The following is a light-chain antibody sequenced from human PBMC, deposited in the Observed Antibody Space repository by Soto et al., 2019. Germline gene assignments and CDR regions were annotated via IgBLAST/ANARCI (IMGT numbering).Light chain of an antibody. V-gene: IGKV3-15*01. Sequence: GMTQSAATLSVSPGERATLACRASKSVSSNLAWYHQKPGQAPRLLIYGASTRATGIPARFSGSGSGTEFTLTISSLQSEDFALYYCQQYNNWPQPFAQGTKVAIK. CDR3: QQYNNWPQP. J-gene: IGKJ1*01. CDR2: GAS. CDR1: KSVSSN.